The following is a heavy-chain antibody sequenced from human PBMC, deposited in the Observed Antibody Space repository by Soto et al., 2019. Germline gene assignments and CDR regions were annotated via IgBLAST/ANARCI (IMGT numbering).Heavy chain of an antibody. D-gene: IGHD1-26*01. J-gene: IGHJ4*02. CDR1: GGSISSYY. Sequence: SDTLSLTCTVSGGSISSYYWSWIRQPPGKGLEWIGYIYYSGSTNYNPSLKSRVTISVDTSKNQFSLKLSSVTAADTAVYYCATYLGSYLDYWGQGTLVTVSS. CDR3: ATYLGSYLDY. V-gene: IGHV4-59*01. CDR2: IYYSGST.